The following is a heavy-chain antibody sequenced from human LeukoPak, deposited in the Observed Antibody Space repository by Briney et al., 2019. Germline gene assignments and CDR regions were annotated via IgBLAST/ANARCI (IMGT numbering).Heavy chain of an antibody. CDR3: ARVWLLYYYYMDV. D-gene: IGHD3-16*01. CDR2: INHSGST. CDR1: GGSFSGYY. Sequence: PSETLSLTCAVYGGSFSGYYWSWIRQPPGKGLEWIGEINHSGSTNYNPSLKSRVTISVDTSKNQFSLKLSSVTAADTAVYYCARVWLLYYYYMDVWGKGTTVTASS. J-gene: IGHJ6*03. V-gene: IGHV4-34*01.